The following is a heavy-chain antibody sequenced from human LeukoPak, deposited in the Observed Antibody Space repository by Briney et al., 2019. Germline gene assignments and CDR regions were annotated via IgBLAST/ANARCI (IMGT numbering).Heavy chain of an antibody. V-gene: IGHV4-39*07. CDR3: ARVNIQGVPSP. Sequence: PSETLSLTCTVSGGSIRNSDYYWGWIRQPPGKGLEWIGNIFYSSNTSPFTNPSLRSRVTILVDTSKNQVFLKLSSVTAADTAVYHCARVNIQGVPSPWGQGILVTVSS. D-gene: IGHD2/OR15-2a*01. CDR2: IFYSSNT. CDR1: GGSIRNSDYY. J-gene: IGHJ5*02.